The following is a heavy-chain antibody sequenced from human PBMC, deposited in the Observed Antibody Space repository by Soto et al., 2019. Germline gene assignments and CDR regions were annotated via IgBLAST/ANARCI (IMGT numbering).Heavy chain of an antibody. CDR1: GLTFSDRY. D-gene: IGHD4-17*01. V-gene: IGHV3-72*01. J-gene: IGHJ4*02. CDR2: IRKKTNSYTT. CDR3: TTVTTVDYYFDY. Sequence: GGSLRLSCAASGLTFSDRYMDWVRQAPGKGLEWVGRIRKKTNSYTTEYAASVKGRFIISRDDSTNSLYLQMSSLKTEDTAVYYCTTVTTVDYYFDYWGEGTLVAVSS.